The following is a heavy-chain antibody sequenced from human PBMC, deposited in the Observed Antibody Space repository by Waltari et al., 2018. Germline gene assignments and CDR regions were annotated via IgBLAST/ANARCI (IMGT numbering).Heavy chain of an antibody. J-gene: IGHJ4*02. CDR3: ARVSLGYCSGGNCLDYFDY. D-gene: IGHD2-15*01. CDR2: IYSDGTT. Sequence: EVQLVESGGGLVQPGGSLRLSCAAFGFTVSRTYMSWVRQAPGKGPEWVSIIYSDGTTYYGDSVKGRFTISRDNSKNTLYLQMNSLRAEDTAVYYCARVSLGYCSGGNCLDYFDYWGQGTLVTVSS. CDR1: GFTVSRTY. V-gene: IGHV3-66*01.